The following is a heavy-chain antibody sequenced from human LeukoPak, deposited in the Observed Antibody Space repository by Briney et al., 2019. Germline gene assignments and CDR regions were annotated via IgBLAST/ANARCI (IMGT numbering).Heavy chain of an antibody. V-gene: IGHV3-30*04. Sequence: GRSLRLSRAASGFTFSSYAMHWVRQAPGKGLEWVAVISYDGSNKYYADSVKGRFTISRDNSKNTLYLQMNSLRAEDTAVYYCARDPSGSYDYWGQGTLVTVSS. J-gene: IGHJ4*02. CDR1: GFTFSSYA. CDR3: ARDPSGSYDY. D-gene: IGHD1-26*01. CDR2: ISYDGSNK.